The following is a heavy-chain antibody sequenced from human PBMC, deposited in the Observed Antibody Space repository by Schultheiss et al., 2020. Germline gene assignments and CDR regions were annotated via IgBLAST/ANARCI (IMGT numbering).Heavy chain of an antibody. V-gene: IGHV4-59*01. Sequence: SETLSLTCTVSGDSIRNYYWSWIRQPPGKGLEWIGYIHYSGSTNYNPSLKSRVTISVDTSKNQFSLKLSSVTAADTAVYYCARDRMGGSYKGNAFDIWGQGTMVTISS. CDR3: ARDRMGGSYKGNAFDI. D-gene: IGHD1-26*01. CDR2: IHYSGST. CDR1: GDSIRNYY. J-gene: IGHJ3*02.